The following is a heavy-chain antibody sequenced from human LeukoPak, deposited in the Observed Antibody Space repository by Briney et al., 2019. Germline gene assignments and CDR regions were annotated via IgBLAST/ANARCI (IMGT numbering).Heavy chain of an antibody. V-gene: IGHV3-33*06. CDR1: DLTLSSYG. D-gene: IGHD3-16*02. J-gene: IGHJ4*02. CDR3: AKDYHVWGTYRSPFDY. CDR2: IWYDGSQK. Sequence: PGRSLRLSCEASDLTLSSYGMHWVRQAPGKGLQWVASIWYDGSQKYYADSVRGRFTISRDNFVNTLYLQMDSLVSEDTAVYYCAKDYHVWGTYRSPFDYWGQGTLVTVSS.